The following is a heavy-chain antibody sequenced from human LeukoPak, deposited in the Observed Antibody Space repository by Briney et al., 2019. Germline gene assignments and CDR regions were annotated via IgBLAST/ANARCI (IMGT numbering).Heavy chain of an antibody. D-gene: IGHD6-19*01. V-gene: IGHV3-20*04. CDR2: INWNGGST. CDR1: GFTSDDYG. Sequence: GGSLRLSCAASGFTSDDYGMSWVRQAPGKGLEWVSGINWNGGSTGYADSVKGRFTISRDNAKNSLYLQMNSLRAEDTALYYCARRALAGTGYYYYYMDVWGKGTTVTVSS. CDR3: ARRALAGTGYYYYYMDV. J-gene: IGHJ6*03.